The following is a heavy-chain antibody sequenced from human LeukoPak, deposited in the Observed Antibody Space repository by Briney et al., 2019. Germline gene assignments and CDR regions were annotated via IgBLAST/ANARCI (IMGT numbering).Heavy chain of an antibody. CDR1: GFSLSAYG. CDR2: IWYDGTSK. CDR3: ARSQSSSLIDY. D-gene: IGHD6-13*01. J-gene: IGHJ4*02. V-gene: IGHV3-33*01. Sequence: GGSLRLSGAASGFSLSAYGVPWVRQAPGKGLEWVAVIWYDGTSKDYADSVKGRFTFSRDNSKNTLYLQMNSLTVEDTAVYYCARSQSSSLIDYWGQGTLVTVSS.